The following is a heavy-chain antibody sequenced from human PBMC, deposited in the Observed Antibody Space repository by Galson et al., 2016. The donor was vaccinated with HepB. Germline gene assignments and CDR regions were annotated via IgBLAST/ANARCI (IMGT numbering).Heavy chain of an antibody. CDR1: GSTFSDYW. V-gene: IGHV3-7*01. J-gene: IGHJ3*02. CDR3: TRDRTRPGMKIFGVVIGGISAFDI. Sequence: SLRLSCAASGSTFSDYWMSWVRQAPGKGLEWVANIKQGGSERYYVESVKGRLTISRDNAENSLDLQMNSLRAEDTAVYFCTRDRTRPGMKIFGVVIGGISAFDIWGRGTMVTVSS. D-gene: IGHD3-3*01. CDR2: IKQGGSER.